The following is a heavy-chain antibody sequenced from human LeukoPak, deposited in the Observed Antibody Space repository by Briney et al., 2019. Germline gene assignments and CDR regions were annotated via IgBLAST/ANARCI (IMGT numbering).Heavy chain of an antibody. J-gene: IGHJ3*02. CDR3: ARDGTNDYGDDDAFDI. D-gene: IGHD4-17*01. CDR1: GFTVSSNY. CDR2: IYSGGST. V-gene: IGHV3-66*02. Sequence: GGSLRLSCAASGFTVSSNYMSWVRRAPGKGLEWVSVIYSGGSTYYADSVKGRFTISRDNSKNTLYLQMNSLRAEDTAVYYCARDGTNDYGDDDAFDIWGQGTMVTVSS.